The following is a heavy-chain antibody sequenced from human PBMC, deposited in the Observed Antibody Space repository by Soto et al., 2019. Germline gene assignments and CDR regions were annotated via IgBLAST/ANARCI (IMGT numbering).Heavy chain of an antibody. CDR3: ARVTDGYSYVLAY. CDR1: GGSFSGYY. Sequence: SETLSITCAVYGGSFSGYYWSWIRQPPGKGLAWIGEINHSGSTNYNPSLKSRVTISVDTSKNQFSLKLSSVTAADSAVYYCARVTDGYSYVLAYRGQGTLDTVSS. CDR2: INHSGST. D-gene: IGHD5-18*01. V-gene: IGHV4-34*01. J-gene: IGHJ4*02.